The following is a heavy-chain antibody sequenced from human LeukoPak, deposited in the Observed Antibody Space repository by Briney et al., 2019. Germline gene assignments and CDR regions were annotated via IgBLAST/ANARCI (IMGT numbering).Heavy chain of an antibody. CDR3: AKDRESKPFDY. CDR1: GFTFSSYG. D-gene: IGHD3-10*01. CDR2: ISYDGSNK. V-gene: IGHV3-30*18. J-gene: IGHJ4*02. Sequence: GRSLRLSCAASGFTFSSYGMHWVRQAPGKGLEWVAVISYDGSNKYYADSVKGRFTISRDNSKNTLYLQMNSLRAEDTAVYYCAKDRESKPFDYWGQGTLVTVSS.